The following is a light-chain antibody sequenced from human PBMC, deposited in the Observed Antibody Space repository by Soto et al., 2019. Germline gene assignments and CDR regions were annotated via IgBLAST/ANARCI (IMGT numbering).Light chain of an antibody. CDR2: DTT. Sequence: QAVVTQEPSLTVSPGETVTLTCGSNFGPVTSRLYPHWFQQRPGQAPITLIYDTTNKPSWTPARFSGSLLGDKAALTLSDAQPEDEAEYFCMVSYAGSRVFGGGTKLTVL. J-gene: IGLJ3*02. V-gene: IGLV7-46*01. CDR3: MVSYAGSRV. CDR1: FGPVTSRLY.